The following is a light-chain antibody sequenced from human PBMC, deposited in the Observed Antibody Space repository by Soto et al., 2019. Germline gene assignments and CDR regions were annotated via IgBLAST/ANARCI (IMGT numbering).Light chain of an antibody. CDR1: SSNIGAGYD. J-gene: IGLJ2*01. V-gene: IGLV1-40*01. Sequence: QSVLTQPPSVYGAPGQRVTISCTGSSSNIGAGYDVHWYQQLPGTAPKLLIYGNSNRPSGVPDRLSGSKSGTSASLAITGLQAEDEADYYCQSYDSSLSGSVVFGGGTKLTVL. CDR3: QSYDSSLSGSVV. CDR2: GNS.